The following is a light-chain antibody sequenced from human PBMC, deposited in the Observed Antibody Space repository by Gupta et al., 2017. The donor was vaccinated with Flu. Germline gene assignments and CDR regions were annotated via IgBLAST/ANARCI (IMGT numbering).Light chain of an antibody. J-gene: IGKJ3*01. CDR1: QSFLFGSNAKNY. V-gene: IGKV4-1*01. Sequence: IVMTQSPDSLAVSLGERATINCKSSQSFLFGSNAKNYLAWYQQKPGQPPKLVIYWASARESGVPDRFSGRGSGTDFTLTISSLQAEDVAVYYCQQDYSSPFTFGHGTKVEIK. CDR3: QQDYSSPFT. CDR2: WAS.